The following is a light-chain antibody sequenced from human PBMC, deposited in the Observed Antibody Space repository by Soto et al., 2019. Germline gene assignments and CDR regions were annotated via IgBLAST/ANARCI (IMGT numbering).Light chain of an antibody. V-gene: IGLV2-14*01. Sequence: LTQPASVSGSPGQSITISCTGTSSGVGGYNYVSWYQQHPGKAPKLMIYDVTNRPSGVSNRFSGSKSGNTASLTISGLQAEDEADYYCSSYTSSSTYVFGAGTKVTVL. CDR3: SSYTSSSTYV. CDR1: SSGVGGYNY. J-gene: IGLJ1*01. CDR2: DVT.